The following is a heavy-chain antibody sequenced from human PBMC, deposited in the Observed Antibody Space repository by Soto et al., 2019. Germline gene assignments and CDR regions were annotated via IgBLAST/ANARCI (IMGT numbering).Heavy chain of an antibody. D-gene: IGHD1-26*01. J-gene: IGHJ4*02. Sequence: EVQVVESGGGLVKPGGSLRLACAASGFTFSSYKMNWLRQAPGKGLEWVSSISSSSDYSSNYIYYADSVRGRFTISRDDAKTSLYLQMNSLRADDTAVYYCAREPVGATKYDYWGQGTLVTVSS. CDR2: ISSSSDYSSNYI. V-gene: IGHV3-21*01. CDR3: AREPVGATKYDY. CDR1: GFTFSSYK.